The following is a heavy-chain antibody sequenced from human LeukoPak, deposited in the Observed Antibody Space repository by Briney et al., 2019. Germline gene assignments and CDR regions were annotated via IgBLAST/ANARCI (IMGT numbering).Heavy chain of an antibody. CDR1: GGTFSSYA. CDR2: IIPIFGTA. J-gene: IGHJ5*02. CDR3: ARTSITMIVAGWFDP. Sequence: ASVKVSCKASGGTFSSYAISWVRQAPGQGLEWMGGIIPIFGTANYAQKFQGRVTITADESTSTAYMELSSLRSEDTAVYYGARTSITMIVAGWFDPWGQGTLVTVSS. V-gene: IGHV1-69*13. D-gene: IGHD3-22*01.